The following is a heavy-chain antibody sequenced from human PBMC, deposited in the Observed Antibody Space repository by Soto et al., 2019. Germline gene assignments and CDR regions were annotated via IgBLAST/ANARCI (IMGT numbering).Heavy chain of an antibody. V-gene: IGHV4-31*03. CDR3: ARAPRSGTYLAS. Sequence: SETLSLTCTVSGGSISSGDYYWSWIRQHPGKGLEWIGYIYYSGSTYYNPSLKSRVIISVDTSKNQFSLNLSSATAADTAVYYCARAPRSGTYLASWGQGTLVTVSS. D-gene: IGHD1-26*01. J-gene: IGHJ5*02. CDR1: GGSISSGDYY. CDR2: IYYSGST.